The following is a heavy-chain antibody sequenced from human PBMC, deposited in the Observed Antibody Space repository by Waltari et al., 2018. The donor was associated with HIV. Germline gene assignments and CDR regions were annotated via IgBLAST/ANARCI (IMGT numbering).Heavy chain of an antibody. CDR3: ASIAYCGGDCYPRGMDV. V-gene: IGHV3-66*01. Sequence: EVQLVESGGGLVQPGGSLSISCAASGFNLRRNHLHWVRQAPGKGLEWVSVIYSGGSTYYADSVKGRFTISRDNSKNTLYLQMNSLRAEDTAVYYCASIAYCGGDCYPRGMDVWGQGTTVTVSS. D-gene: IGHD2-21*02. CDR2: IYSGGST. J-gene: IGHJ6*02. CDR1: GFNLRRNH.